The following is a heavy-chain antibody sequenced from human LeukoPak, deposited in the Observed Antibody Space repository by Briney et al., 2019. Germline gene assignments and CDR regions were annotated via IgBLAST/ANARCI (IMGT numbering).Heavy chain of an antibody. V-gene: IGHV3-20*04. CDR3: ATHDCSSTSCFSY. CDR2: INWNGGST. CDR1: GFTFDDYG. J-gene: IGHJ4*02. Sequence: PGGPLRLSCAASGFTFDDYGMSWVRQAPGKGLEWVSGINWNGGSTGYADSVKGRFTISRDNAKNSLYLQMNSLRAEDTALYYCATHDCSSTSCFSYWGQGTLVAVSS. D-gene: IGHD2-2*01.